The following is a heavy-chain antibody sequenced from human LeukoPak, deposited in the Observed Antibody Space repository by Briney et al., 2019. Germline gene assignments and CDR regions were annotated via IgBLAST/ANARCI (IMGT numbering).Heavy chain of an antibody. CDR1: GGTFSSYA. CDR2: IIPIFGTA. J-gene: IGHJ6*03. CDR3: ARGEVLYIDV. Sequence: VASVKVSCKASGGTFSSYAISWVRQAPGQGLEWMGGIIPIFGTANYAQKFQGRVTITEDESTSTAYMELSSLRSEDTAVYYCARGEVLYIDVWGKGTTVTVSS. V-gene: IGHV1-69*13.